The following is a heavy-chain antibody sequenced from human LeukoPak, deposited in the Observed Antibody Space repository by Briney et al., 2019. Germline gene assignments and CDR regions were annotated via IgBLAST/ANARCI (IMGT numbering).Heavy chain of an antibody. CDR1: GGSISSYY. V-gene: IGHV4-59*01. D-gene: IGHD5-12*01. CDR3: ARLGGYDWGYYYYYYMDV. CDR2: IYYSGST. Sequence: SETLSLTCTVSGGSISSYYWSWIRQPPGKGLEWIGYIYYSGSTNYNPSLKSRVTISVDTSKNQFSLKLSSVTAADTAVYYCARLGGYDWGYYYYYYMDVWGKGTTVTISS. J-gene: IGHJ6*03.